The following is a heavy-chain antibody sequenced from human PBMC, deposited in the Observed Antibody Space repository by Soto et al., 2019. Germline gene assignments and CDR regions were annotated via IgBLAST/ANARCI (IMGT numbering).Heavy chain of an antibody. J-gene: IGHJ5*02. CDR3: ARGSLAPMIVVVRFPGWFDP. V-gene: IGHV4-61*01. CDR2: IYYSGST. CDR1: GGSISSGSYY. D-gene: IGHD3-22*01. Sequence: TSETLSLTCTVSGGSISSGSYYWSWIRKPPGKGLEWIGYIYYSGSTNYNPSLKSRVTISVDTSKNQSSLKLSSVTAADTAVYYCARGSLAPMIVVVRFPGWFDPWGQGTLVTVSS.